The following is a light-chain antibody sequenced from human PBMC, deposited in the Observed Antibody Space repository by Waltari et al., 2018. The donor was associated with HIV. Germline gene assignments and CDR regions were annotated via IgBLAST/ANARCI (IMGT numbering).Light chain of an antibody. V-gene: IGLV4-69*01. CDR3: QTWGTGIQV. Sequence: QLVLTQSPSASASLGESVKLTCTLSSGHSSYAIAWHQQQPEKGPRYLMKFNSDGSHSKGDGIPNRFSGSSSGAERYLTISSLQSEDEADYYCQTWGTGIQVFGGGTKLTVL. CDR1: SGHSSYA. J-gene: IGLJ3*02. CDR2: FNSDGSH.